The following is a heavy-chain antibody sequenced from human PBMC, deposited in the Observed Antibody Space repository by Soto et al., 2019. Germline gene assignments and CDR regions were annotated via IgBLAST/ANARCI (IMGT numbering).Heavy chain of an antibody. V-gene: IGHV2-5*01. CDR1: GFSLSTSGVG. Sequence: QITLKESGPTLVKPTQTLTLTCTFSGFSLSTSGVGVGWIRQPPGKALEWLALIYWNDDKRYSPSLKGRLTITKDTSKNQVVLTMTNMDPVDTATYYCAHRLIDQWLALYFDYWGQGTLVTVSS. CDR2: IYWNDDK. D-gene: IGHD6-19*01. CDR3: AHRLIDQWLALYFDY. J-gene: IGHJ4*02.